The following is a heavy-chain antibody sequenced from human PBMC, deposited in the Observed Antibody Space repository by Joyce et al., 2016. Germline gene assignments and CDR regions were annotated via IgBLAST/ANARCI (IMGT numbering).Heavy chain of an antibody. CDR3: ARSTSDYFYNYGMDV. D-gene: IGHD4-11*01. CDR2: IDWDEDI. V-gene: IGHV2-70*01. J-gene: IGHJ6*02. Sequence: QVTLRESGPALVRPTQTLTLTCTFSGFSLTTRRVCVTWIRQPPGKALEWLAHIDWDEDIYYSASLKTRLTISKDTSKNQVVLTMTNMDPVDTATYFCARSTSDYFYNYGMDVWGQGTTVTVSS. CDR1: GFSLTTRRVC.